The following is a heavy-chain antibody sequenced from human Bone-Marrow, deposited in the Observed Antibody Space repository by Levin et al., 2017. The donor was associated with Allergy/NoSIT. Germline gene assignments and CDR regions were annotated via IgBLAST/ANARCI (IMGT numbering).Heavy chain of an antibody. V-gene: IGHV3-11*03. D-gene: IGHD4-17*01. Sequence: GGSLRLSCAASGFTFSDYYMSWIRQAPGKGLEWVSYISSSSSYTNYADSVKGRFTISRDNAKNSLYLQMNSLRAEDTAVYYCARGNMGDYGRGDYWGQGTLVTVSS. CDR1: GFTFSDYY. J-gene: IGHJ4*02. CDR3: ARGNMGDYGRGDY. CDR2: ISSSSSYT.